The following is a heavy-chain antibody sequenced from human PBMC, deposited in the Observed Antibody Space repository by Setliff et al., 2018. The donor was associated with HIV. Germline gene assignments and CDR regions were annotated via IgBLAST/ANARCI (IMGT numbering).Heavy chain of an antibody. CDR1: GGSISSHY. J-gene: IGHJ4*02. CDR2: IYTSGST. D-gene: IGHD5-18*01. V-gene: IGHV4-4*09. CDR3: ARTRGYTYGYIDS. Sequence: PSETLSLTCTVSGGSISSHYWSWIRQPPGKGLAWIGYIYTSGSTNYNPSLKSRVTISVDTSKNQFSLKLSSVTAADTAVYYCARTRGYTYGYIDSWAQGTLVTVSS.